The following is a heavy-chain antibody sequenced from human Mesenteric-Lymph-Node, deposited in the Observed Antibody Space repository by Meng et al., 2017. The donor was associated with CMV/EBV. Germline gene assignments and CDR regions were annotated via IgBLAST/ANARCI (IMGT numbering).Heavy chain of an antibody. CDR3: ARGYCSSTSCSTLMDV. CDR1: GFTFSSYS. J-gene: IGHJ6*02. Sequence: GGSLRLSCAASGFTFSSYSMNWVRQAPGKGLEWVSYISSSGSTIYYADSVKGRFTISRDNAKNSLYLQTNSLRVDDTAVYYCARGYCSSTSCSTLMDVWGQGTTVTVSS. D-gene: IGHD2-2*01. CDR2: ISSSGSTI. V-gene: IGHV3-48*04.